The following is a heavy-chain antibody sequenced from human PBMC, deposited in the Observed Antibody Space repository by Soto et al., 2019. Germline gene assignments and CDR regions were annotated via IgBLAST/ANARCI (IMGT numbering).Heavy chain of an antibody. Sequence: EVQLLESGGALVQPGGSLRLSCVGSGFRFSSYSMTWVRQAPGKGLEWVSAITGSGDRAYSADSVRGRFTISRDNSKNTLYLHMNSLRAEDTAVYYCGKDWAGIAVAGIDYWGQGTLVTVSS. CDR1: GFRFSSYS. CDR3: GKDWAGIAVAGIDY. D-gene: IGHD6-19*01. CDR2: ITGSGDRA. J-gene: IGHJ4*02. V-gene: IGHV3-23*01.